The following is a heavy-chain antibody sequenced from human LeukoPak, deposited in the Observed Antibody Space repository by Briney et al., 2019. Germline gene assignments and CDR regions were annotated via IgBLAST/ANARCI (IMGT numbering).Heavy chain of an antibody. CDR1: GFTFSAFR. J-gene: IGHJ4*02. V-gene: IGHV3-48*01. D-gene: IGHD3-22*01. Sequence: GGSLRLSCAASGFTFSAFRMSWVRQAPGKGLEWVSYISSSSSTIYYADSVKGRFTISRDNAKNSLYLQMNSLRAEDTAVYYCARDLSGKYSSGYYPFDYWGQGTLVTVSS. CDR2: ISSSSSTI. CDR3: ARDLSGKYSSGYYPFDY.